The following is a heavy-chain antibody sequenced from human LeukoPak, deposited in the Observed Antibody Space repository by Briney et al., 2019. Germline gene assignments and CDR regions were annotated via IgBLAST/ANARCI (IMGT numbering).Heavy chain of an antibody. Sequence: SETLSLTCTVSGGSISAYYWSWIRRPPGKGLEWIGYMYYSGSSNYNPSLKSRVTISVDTSKNQFSLKLNSVTAADTAVYYCARNGNWLSNNWFDPWGQGTLVTISS. CDR2: MYYSGSS. D-gene: IGHD3-9*01. CDR3: ARNGNWLSNNWFDP. CDR1: GGSISAYY. J-gene: IGHJ5*02. V-gene: IGHV4-59*13.